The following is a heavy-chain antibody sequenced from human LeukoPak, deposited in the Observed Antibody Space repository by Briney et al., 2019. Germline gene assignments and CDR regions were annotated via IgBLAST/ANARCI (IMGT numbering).Heavy chain of an antibody. J-gene: IGHJ4*02. D-gene: IGHD3-10*01. CDR3: AREARSGSLDY. Sequence: GGSLRLSCAASGFTVSSNYMSWVRQAPGKWLEWVSSIDWNGGTTAYADSVKGRFTISRDNAKDSLYLQMNSLRAEDTALYYCAREARSGSLDYWGQGILVTVSS. V-gene: IGHV3-20*04. CDR2: IDWNGGTT. CDR1: GFTVSSNY.